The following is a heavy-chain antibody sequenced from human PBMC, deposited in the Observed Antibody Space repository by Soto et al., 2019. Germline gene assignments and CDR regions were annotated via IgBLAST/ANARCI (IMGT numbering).Heavy chain of an antibody. CDR2: IDPSDSYT. CDR1: GYSFTSYW. CDR3: ARLPYDILTGDLYYYYGMDV. J-gene: IGHJ6*02. Sequence: PGESLKISCKGSGYSFTSYWISWVRQMPGKGLEWMGRIDPSDSYTNYSPSFQGHVTISADKSISTAYLQWSSLKASDTAMYYCARLPYDILTGDLYYYYGMDVWGQGTTVTVSS. V-gene: IGHV5-10-1*01. D-gene: IGHD3-9*01.